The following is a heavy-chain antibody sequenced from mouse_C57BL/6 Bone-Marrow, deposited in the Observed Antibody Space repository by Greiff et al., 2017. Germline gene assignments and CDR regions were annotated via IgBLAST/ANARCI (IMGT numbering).Heavy chain of an antibody. CDR1: GYTFTSYW. V-gene: IGHV1-64*01. J-gene: IGHJ4*01. Sequence: QVQLQQPGAELVKPGASVKLSCKASGYTFTSYWMHWVKQRPGQGLEWIGMIHPNSGSTNYNEKFKSKATLTVDKSSSTAYMQLSSLTSEDSAVYYGARERGYYDYFYAMDYWGQGTSVTVSS. CDR3: ARERGYYDYFYAMDY. D-gene: IGHD2-4*01. CDR2: IHPNSGST.